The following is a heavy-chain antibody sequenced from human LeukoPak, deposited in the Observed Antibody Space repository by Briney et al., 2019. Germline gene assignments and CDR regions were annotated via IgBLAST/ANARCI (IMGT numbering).Heavy chain of an antibody. J-gene: IGHJ4*02. CDR1: GFTFSSYG. V-gene: IGHV3-30*18. D-gene: IGHD6-19*01. Sequence: PGGXLRLSCAASGFTFSSYGMHWVRQAPGKGLEXXGRISYDGSNKYYADSVKGRFTISRDNSKNTLYLQMNSLRAEDTAVYYCAKDRYSSGWDFDYWGQGTLVTVSS. CDR2: ISYDGSNK. CDR3: AKDRYSSGWDFDY.